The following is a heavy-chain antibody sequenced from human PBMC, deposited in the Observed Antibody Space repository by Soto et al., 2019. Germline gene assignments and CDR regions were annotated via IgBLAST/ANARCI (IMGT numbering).Heavy chain of an antibody. D-gene: IGHD6-13*01. CDR3: SKVGRIAAAGTWFDP. CDR1: AGSISGSY. CDR2: IHYSGSA. Sequence: SETLSLTCTVSAGSISGSYWSWIRQPPGMELELVAYIHYSGSAYYNPSLKSRVTISIDTSKNQFSLKVNSVNTADTAVYYCSKVGRIAAAGTWFDPWGQGTLVTVSS. V-gene: IGHV4-59*12. J-gene: IGHJ5*02.